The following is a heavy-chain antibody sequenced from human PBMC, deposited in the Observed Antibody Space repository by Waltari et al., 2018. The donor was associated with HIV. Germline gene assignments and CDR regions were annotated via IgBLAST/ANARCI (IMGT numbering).Heavy chain of an antibody. CDR1: GFSFTYYS. CDR3: VRGGEGTYGDY. Sequence: DVQLVESGGGLVKPGGSLRLACAGSGFSFTYYSMNWVRQAPGKGLGGVSSIRRDSRYIYYADSVKGRFTISRDNARNSLFLQMNSLGADDTAVYYCVRGGEGTYGDYWGQGTLVTVSS. D-gene: IGHD3-16*01. CDR2: IRRDSRYI. J-gene: IGHJ4*02. V-gene: IGHV3-21*01.